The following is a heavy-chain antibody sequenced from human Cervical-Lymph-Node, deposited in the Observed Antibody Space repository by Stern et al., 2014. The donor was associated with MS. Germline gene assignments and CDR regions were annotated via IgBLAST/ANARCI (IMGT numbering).Heavy chain of an antibody. D-gene: IGHD6-19*01. CDR2: IKSKGDGGTT. Sequence: EMQLVESGGGLVKPGGSLRLSCEASGFVFADAWMSWVRQAPGKGLEWLGRIKSKGDGGTTDVAAPVSSRFTISRDDSKDTLYLQMDTLKTEDTAIYFCTTLTAGWRLNYWGLGTLVTVSS. CDR3: TTLTAGWRLNY. V-gene: IGHV3-15*01. J-gene: IGHJ4*02. CDR1: GFVFADAW.